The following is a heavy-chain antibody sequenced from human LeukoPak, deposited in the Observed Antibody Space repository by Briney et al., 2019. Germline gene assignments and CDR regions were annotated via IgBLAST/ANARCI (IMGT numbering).Heavy chain of an antibody. Sequence: GESLMISCKGSGYTFTTYGIGWVLQMPGKGLEWMGIIYPTDSDARYSPSFQGQVTISVDKSISTVYLQWNSLKASDSAMYYCGASPSATGTERYYWGQGTLVTVSS. V-gene: IGHV5-51*01. CDR1: GYTFTTYG. CDR2: IYPTDSDA. J-gene: IGHJ4*02. D-gene: IGHD6-13*01. CDR3: GASPSATGTERYY.